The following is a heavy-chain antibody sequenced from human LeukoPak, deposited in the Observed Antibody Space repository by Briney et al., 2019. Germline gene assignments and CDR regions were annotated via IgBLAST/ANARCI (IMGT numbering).Heavy chain of an antibody. CDR1: GGSISSGDYY. Sequence: SQSLSLTCTVSGGSISSGDYYWSWLRQPPGKGLEWIGYIYYSGSTYYNPSLKSRVTISVDTSKNQFSLKLSSVTAADTAVYYCARGHDGDFYNWSDPWGQGTLVTVSS. V-gene: IGHV4-30-4*01. CDR2: IYYSGST. J-gene: IGHJ5*02. CDR3: ARGHDGDFYNWSDP. D-gene: IGHD4-17*01.